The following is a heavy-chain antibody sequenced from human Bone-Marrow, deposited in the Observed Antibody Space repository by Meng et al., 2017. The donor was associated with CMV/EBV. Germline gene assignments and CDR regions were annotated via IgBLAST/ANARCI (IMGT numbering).Heavy chain of an antibody. D-gene: IGHD6-19*01. CDR3: ASSRRRQWPFH. V-gene: IGHV3-53*01. CDR2: IYSGGST. Sequence: VQLVEFGGGLIQPGGSLRLSCAASGFTVSSNYMSWVRQAPGKGLEWVSVIYSGGSTYYADSVKGRFTISRDNSKNTLYLQMNSLRAEDTAVYYCASSRRRQWPFHWGQGTLVTVSS. CDR1: GFTVSSNY. J-gene: IGHJ4*02.